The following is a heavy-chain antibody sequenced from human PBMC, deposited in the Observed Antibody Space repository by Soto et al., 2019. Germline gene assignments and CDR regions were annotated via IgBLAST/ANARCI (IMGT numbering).Heavy chain of an antibody. CDR3: ARAWGRTDAAFDI. CDR1: GFTFRSYA. J-gene: IGHJ3*02. CDR2: ISGSGGST. Sequence: GGSLRLSCAASGFTFRSYAMNWVRQAPGKGLEWVSVISGSGGSTYYADSVKGRFTISRDNSKNTLFVQMNSLRAEDTAVYYCARAWGRTDAAFDIWGQGTMVTVSS. V-gene: IGHV3-23*01. D-gene: IGHD1-1*01.